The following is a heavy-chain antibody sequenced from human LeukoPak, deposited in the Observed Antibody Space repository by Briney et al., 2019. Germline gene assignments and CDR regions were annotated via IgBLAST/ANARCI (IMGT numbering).Heavy chain of an antibody. CDR3: ARERTLTSCYDY. CDR2: INPDSGGT. V-gene: IGHV1-2*02. Sequence: ASVKVSCKASGYTFTGYYMHWVRQAPGQGLEWMGWINPDSGGTNYAQKFQGRVTMTRDTSISTAYMELSRLRSDDTAVYYCARERTLTSCYDYWGQGTLVTVSS. D-gene: IGHD2-15*01. CDR1: GYTFTGYY. J-gene: IGHJ4*02.